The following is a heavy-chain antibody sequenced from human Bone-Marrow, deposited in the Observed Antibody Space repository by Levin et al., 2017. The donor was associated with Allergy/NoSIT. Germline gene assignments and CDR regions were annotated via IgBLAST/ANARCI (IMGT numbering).Heavy chain of an antibody. V-gene: IGHV4-30-4*01. D-gene: IGHD3-10*01. CDR3: ARGRKGRGDLDF. CDR1: GTSIGSSDYY. J-gene: IGHJ4*02. CDR2: IYSSGMT. Sequence: SETLSLTCNLSGTSIGSSDYYWSWIRQSPGRGLEWLGYIYSSGMTYYNPSQRSRVIISVDTSKGQFSLKMTSVAAADTAVYYCARGRKGRGDLDFWGQGSLVTVSS.